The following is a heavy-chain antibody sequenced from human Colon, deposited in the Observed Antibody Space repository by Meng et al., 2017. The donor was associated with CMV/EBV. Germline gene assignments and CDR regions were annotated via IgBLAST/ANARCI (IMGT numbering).Heavy chain of an antibody. D-gene: IGHD3-10*01. Sequence: LKQLCPTLENPPHTLTLTCPFPGFPLGTIGMGVGWIRQPPGKALEWLGVIYWDDDKRYSPSLKSRLTITKDTSKNQVVLTMTNLDPLDTATYYCAHRPYGSGSYFFDYWGQGTLVTVSS. CDR2: IYWDDDK. J-gene: IGHJ4*02. CDR3: AHRPYGSGSYFFDY. V-gene: IGHV2-5*02. CDR1: GFPLGTIGMG.